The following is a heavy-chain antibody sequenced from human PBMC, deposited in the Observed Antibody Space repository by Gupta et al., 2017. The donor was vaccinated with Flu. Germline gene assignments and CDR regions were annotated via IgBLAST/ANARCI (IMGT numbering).Heavy chain of an antibody. CDR3: ARDTAPSPRKAVSGIDD. J-gene: IGHJ4*02. V-gene: IGHV3-9*01. D-gene: IGHD1-26*01. Sequence: PGKGLEWVAAVSCSSGKIVYADSFKGRVTITRDNAMNSLYLQMDSLRPDDTALYYCARDTAPSPRKAVSGIDDWGQGTVVSVSS. CDR2: VSCSSGKI.